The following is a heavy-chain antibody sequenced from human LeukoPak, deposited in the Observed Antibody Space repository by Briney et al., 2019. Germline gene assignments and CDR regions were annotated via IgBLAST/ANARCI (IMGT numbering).Heavy chain of an antibody. Sequence: SETLSLTCTVSGGSISSYYWSWIRQPAGKGLEWIGRIYTSGSTNYNPSLRSRVTMSVDTSKNQFSLKLSSVTAADTAVYYCAWALYSGSSWYFQHWGQGTLVTVSS. CDR2: IYTSGST. CDR1: GGSISSYY. J-gene: IGHJ1*01. CDR3: AWALYSGSSWYFQH. V-gene: IGHV4-4*07. D-gene: IGHD1-26*01.